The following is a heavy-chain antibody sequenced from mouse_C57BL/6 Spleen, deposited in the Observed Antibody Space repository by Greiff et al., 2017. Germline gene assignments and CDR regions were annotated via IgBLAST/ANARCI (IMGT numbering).Heavy chain of an antibody. CDR2: IRSGGST. J-gene: IGHJ3*01. D-gene: IGHD1-1*01. CDR1: GFSLTSYG. V-gene: IGHV2-2*01. CDR3: AREGYYGSSSAWFAY. Sequence: VQVVESGPGLVQPSQSLSITCTVSGFSLTSYGVPWVRQSPGKGLEWLGVIRSGGSTDYNAAFISRLSISKDNSKSQVFFKMSSLQADDTAIYYCAREGYYGSSSAWFAYWGQGTLVTVSA.